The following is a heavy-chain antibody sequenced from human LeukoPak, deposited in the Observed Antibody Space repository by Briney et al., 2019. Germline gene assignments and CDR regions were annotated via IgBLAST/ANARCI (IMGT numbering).Heavy chain of an antibody. D-gene: IGHD1-26*01. CDR2: ISISGGPI. V-gene: IGHV3-23*01. J-gene: IGHJ4*02. CDR1: GFRFNSYA. CDR3: ARSPWGGAGPFDY. Sequence: GGSLRLSCAVSGFRFNSYAMSWVRQAPGKVLEWVSTISISGGPIYYPVSVKGRFTISRDKSSNTLYLQMNSLRVEDTAVYYCARSPWGGAGPFDYWGQGTQVTVSS.